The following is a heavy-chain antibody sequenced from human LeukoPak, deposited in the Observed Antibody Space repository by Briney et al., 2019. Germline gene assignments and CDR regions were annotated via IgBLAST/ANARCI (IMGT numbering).Heavy chain of an antibody. CDR1: GFTFSSYW. J-gene: IGHJ4*02. D-gene: IGHD3-10*01. CDR2: INSDGSST. V-gene: IGHV3-74*01. Sequence: GGSLRLSCAASGFTFSSYWMHWVRQAPGKGLVWVSRINSDGSSTSYADSVKGRFTISRDDAKNTLYLQMNSLRAEDTAVYYCAKSVLLWFGELRDFYYFDYWGQGTLVTVSS. CDR3: AKSVLLWFGELRDFYYFDY.